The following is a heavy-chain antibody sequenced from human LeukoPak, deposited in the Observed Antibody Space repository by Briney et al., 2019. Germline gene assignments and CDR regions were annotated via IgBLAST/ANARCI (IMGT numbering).Heavy chain of an antibody. CDR1: GGSLSGYY. D-gene: IGHD6-19*01. CDR2: INHSGST. J-gene: IGHJ4*02. V-gene: IGHV4-34*01. Sequence: SQTLSLTCAVYGGSLSGYYWSWIRQPPGKGLEWIGEINHSGSTNYNPSLKSRVTISVDTSKNQFSLKLSSVTAADTAVYYCARGKYSSGWYSRTNYFDYWGQGTLVTVSS. CDR3: ARGKYSSGWYSRTNYFDY.